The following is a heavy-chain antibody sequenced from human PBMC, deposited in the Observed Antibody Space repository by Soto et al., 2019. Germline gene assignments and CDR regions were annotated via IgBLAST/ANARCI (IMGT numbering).Heavy chain of an antibody. Sequence: ASVTVSCKASGYTFTSYDINWVRQATGQGLEWMGWMNRNSGNTGYAQKFQDRVTMTRNTSISTAYMELSSLRSEDTAVYYCARVVGRYYNIDYWGQGTLVTVSS. V-gene: IGHV1-8*02. CDR3: ARVVGRYYNIDY. CDR2: MNRNSGNT. D-gene: IGHD1-26*01. CDR1: GYTFTSYD. J-gene: IGHJ4*02.